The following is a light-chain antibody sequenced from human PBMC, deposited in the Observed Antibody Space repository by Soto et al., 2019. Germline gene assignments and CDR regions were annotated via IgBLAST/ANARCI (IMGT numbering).Light chain of an antibody. Sequence: QAVVTQPPSVSGAPGQRVTISCTGSNSNIGAGYDVHWYQQLPGTAPKLLIYANTNRPSGVPDRFSGSKSGTSASLAITGLQAEDEADYYCQSYDSSLSGWVFGGGTKLTVL. CDR2: ANT. J-gene: IGLJ3*02. V-gene: IGLV1-40*01. CDR1: NSNIGAGYD. CDR3: QSYDSSLSGWV.